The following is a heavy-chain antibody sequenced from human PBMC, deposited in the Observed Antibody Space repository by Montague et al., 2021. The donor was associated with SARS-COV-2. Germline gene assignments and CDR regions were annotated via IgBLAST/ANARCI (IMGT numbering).Heavy chain of an antibody. CDR3: ARRIDYYGIDV. V-gene: IGHV4-61*02. CDR2: IDTSGNT. J-gene: IGHJ6*02. CDR1: GGSISSGSHY. Sequence: TLSLTCTVSGGSISSGSHYWSWIRQPAGKGLEWIGRIDTSGNTKYISSLKSRVIISVDTSKNQFSLKLSSVTAADTAVYYCARRIDYYGIDVWGQGTTVTVSS. D-gene: IGHD1-26*01.